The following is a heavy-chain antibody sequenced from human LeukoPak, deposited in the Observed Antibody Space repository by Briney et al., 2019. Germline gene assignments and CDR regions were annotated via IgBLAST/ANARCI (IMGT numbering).Heavy chain of an antibody. CDR3: ATDRDYSNTERGFDY. Sequence: ASVKVSCKTSGYTFTDYYIHWVRQAPGQGLEWMEWINPNSGETNSAQKFQGRVTMTGDTAIRTAYMALSRLTSDDTAVYHCATDRDYSNTERGFDYWGQGTLVTVSS. CDR2: INPNSGET. CDR1: GYTFTDYY. D-gene: IGHD4-11*01. J-gene: IGHJ4*02. V-gene: IGHV1-2*02.